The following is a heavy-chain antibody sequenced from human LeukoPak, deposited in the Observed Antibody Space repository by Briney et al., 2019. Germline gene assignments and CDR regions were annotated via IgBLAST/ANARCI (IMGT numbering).Heavy chain of an antibody. J-gene: IGHJ4*02. Sequence: PGGSLRLSCAASGFTFSNYGMHWVRQAPGKGLEWVAVIWHDGSNKYYADSVKGRFTISRDNSKNTLYLQMNSLRAEDSAVYYCANNFHYWGQGTLVTVSS. CDR1: GFTFSNYG. CDR2: IWHDGSNK. CDR3: ANNFHY. V-gene: IGHV3-33*06.